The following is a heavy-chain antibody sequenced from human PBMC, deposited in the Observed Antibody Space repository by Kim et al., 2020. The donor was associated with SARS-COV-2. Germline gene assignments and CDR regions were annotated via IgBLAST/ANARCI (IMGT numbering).Heavy chain of an antibody. CDR1: GFTFSSYS. D-gene: IGHD5-18*01. V-gene: IGHV3-21*04. Sequence: GGSLRLSCAASGFTFSSYSMNWVRQAPGKGLEWVSSISSSSSYIYYADSVKGRFTISRDNAKNSLYLQMNSLRAEDTAVYYCARDPKTHTAMVPWYPRDNWFDPWGQRTLVTVSS. CDR3: ARDPKTHTAMVPWYPRDNWFDP. J-gene: IGHJ5*02. CDR2: ISSSSSYI.